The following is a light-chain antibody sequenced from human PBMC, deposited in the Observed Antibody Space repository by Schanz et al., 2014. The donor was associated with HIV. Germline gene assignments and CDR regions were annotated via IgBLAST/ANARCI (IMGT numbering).Light chain of an antibody. V-gene: IGLV1-40*01. CDR3: QSYDSSLSGSV. Sequence: QSVLTQPPSVSGAPGQRVTISCTGGTSNIGTGFHVHWYQQVPGAAPKLLIFDTNNRPSGVPDRFSGSKSGTSASLAITGLQAEDEADYYCQSYDSSLSGSVFGGGTKLTVL. J-gene: IGLJ2*01. CDR2: DTN. CDR1: TSNIGTGFH.